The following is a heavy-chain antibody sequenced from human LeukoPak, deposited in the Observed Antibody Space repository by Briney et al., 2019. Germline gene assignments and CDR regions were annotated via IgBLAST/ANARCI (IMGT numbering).Heavy chain of an antibody. J-gene: IGHJ4*02. CDR2: INAGNGNT. V-gene: IGHV1-3*01. D-gene: IGHD3-10*01. CDR1: GYTFTSYA. CDR3: AREGPYGSGSYNLDY. Sequence: GASVKVSCRASGYTFTSYAMHWVRQAPGQRLEWMGWINAGNGNTKYSQKFQGRVTITRDTSASTAYMELSSLRSEDTAVYYCAREGPYGSGSYNLDYWGQGTLVTVSS.